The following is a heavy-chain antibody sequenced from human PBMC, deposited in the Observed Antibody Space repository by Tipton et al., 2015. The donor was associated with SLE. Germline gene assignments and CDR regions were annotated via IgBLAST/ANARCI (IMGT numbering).Heavy chain of an antibody. CDR3: ARGRAYDFWKGXXDY. V-gene: IGHV4-34*01. CDR2: INHNGGT. J-gene: IGHJ4*02. D-gene: IGHD3-3*01. CDR1: GGSFSGYY. Sequence: TLSLTCAVYGGSFSGYYWSWIRQPPGKGLEWIGEINHNGGTNYNPSLKSRVTISVDTSKNQFSLKLSSVTAADTAVYYCARGRAYDFWKGXXDYWGQGTLVTVSS.